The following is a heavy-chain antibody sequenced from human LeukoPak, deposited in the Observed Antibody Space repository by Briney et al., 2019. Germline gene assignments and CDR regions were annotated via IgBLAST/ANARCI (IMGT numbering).Heavy chain of an antibody. CDR3: ARVDIAVVPSTNFDY. CDR1: GGSISSYY. J-gene: IGHJ4*02. Sequence: PSETLSLTCTVSGGSISSYYWSWIRQPPGKGLEWIGYIYHSGSTYYNPSLKSRVTISVDRSKNQFSLKLSSVTAADTAVYYCARVDIAVVPSTNFDYWGQGTLVTVSS. CDR2: IYHSGST. D-gene: IGHD2-2*03. V-gene: IGHV4-59*12.